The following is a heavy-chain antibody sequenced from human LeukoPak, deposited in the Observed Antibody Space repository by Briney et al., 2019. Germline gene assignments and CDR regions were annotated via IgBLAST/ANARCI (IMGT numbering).Heavy chain of an antibody. D-gene: IGHD2-2*01. J-gene: IGHJ4*02. Sequence: GGALRLSCAASVFTYSSYGMHWVRQAPGKGLEWVGVIWYDGSIKYYADSVRGRFTISRDNSKNTLYLQMNSLRAEDTAVFYCARAGNPSWPVFDYWGQGTLVTVSS. CDR2: IWYDGSIK. V-gene: IGHV3-33*01. CDR1: VFTYSSYG. CDR3: ARAGNPSWPVFDY.